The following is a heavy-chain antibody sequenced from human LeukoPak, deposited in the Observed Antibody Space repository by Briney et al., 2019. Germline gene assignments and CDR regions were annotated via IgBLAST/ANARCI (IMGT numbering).Heavy chain of an antibody. Sequence: SQTLSLTCTVSGGSISSGSYCWSWIRQPAGKGLEWIGRIYTSGSTNYNPSLKSRVTISVDTSKNQFSLKLSSVTAADTAVYYCARSYSYGSYYWGQGTLVTVSS. CDR2: IYTSGST. CDR3: ARSYSYGSYY. CDR1: GGSISSGSYC. D-gene: IGHD5-18*01. V-gene: IGHV4-61*02. J-gene: IGHJ4*02.